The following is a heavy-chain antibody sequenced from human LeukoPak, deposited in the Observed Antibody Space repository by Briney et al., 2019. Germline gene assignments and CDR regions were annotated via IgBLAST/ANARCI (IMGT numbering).Heavy chain of an antibody. J-gene: IGHJ6*03. D-gene: IGHD3-3*01. CDR1: GFTFSSYW. V-gene: IGHV3-74*01. CDR2: INSDGSST. CDR3: ASTTIFGVVMPYYYYYYMDV. Sequence: GGSLRLSCAASGFTFSSYWMHWVRQAPGKGPVWVSRINSDGSSTSYADSVKGRFTISRDNAKNTLYLQMNSLRAEDTAVYYCASTTIFGVVMPYYYYYYMDVWGKGTTVTVSS.